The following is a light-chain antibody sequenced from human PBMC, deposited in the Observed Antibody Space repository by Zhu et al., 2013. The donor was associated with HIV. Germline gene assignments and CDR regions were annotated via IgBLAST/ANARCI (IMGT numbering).Light chain of an antibody. V-gene: IGKV3-20*01. CDR3: QQYDRSPLT. CDR2: AAS. Sequence: DIVLTQSPGTLSLSPGERATLSCRASQSVSSFLAWYQQKPGQSPRLLIYAASRRATGIPDRFSGSGSGTDFTLSISRLEPEDFAVYYCQQYDRSPLTFGGGTTVEIK. CDR1: QSVSSF. J-gene: IGKJ4*01.